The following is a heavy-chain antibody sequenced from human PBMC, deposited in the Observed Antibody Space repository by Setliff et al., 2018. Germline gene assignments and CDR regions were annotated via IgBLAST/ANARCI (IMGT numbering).Heavy chain of an antibody. CDR1: GGSISSGDYY. D-gene: IGHD3-10*01. CDR3: ARDSNYYGSGTKSGDYGMDV. Sequence: SETLSLTCTVSGGSISSGDYYWSWIRQPPGKGLEWNGYIYYSGSTYYNPSLKSRVTISVDTSKNQFSLKLSSVTAADTAVYYCARDSNYYGSGTKSGDYGMDVWGQGTTVTVSS. J-gene: IGHJ6*02. CDR2: IYYSGST. V-gene: IGHV4-30-4*08.